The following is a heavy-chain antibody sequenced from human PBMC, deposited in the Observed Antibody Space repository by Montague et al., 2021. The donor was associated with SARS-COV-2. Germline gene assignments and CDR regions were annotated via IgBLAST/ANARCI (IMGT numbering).Heavy chain of an antibody. V-gene: IGHV4-61*02. CDR1: IGSISSGSYC. CDR3: ARDGYSSGWDGLHWFDP. D-gene: IGHD6-25*01. J-gene: IGHJ5*02. Sequence: TLSLTCTVSIGSISSGSYCWSWIRQPAGKGLEWIGRIYTSGSTNYNPSLKSRVTISVDTSKNQFSLKLSSVTAAGTAVYYCARDGYSSGWDGLHWFDPWGQGTLVTVSS. CDR2: IYTSGST.